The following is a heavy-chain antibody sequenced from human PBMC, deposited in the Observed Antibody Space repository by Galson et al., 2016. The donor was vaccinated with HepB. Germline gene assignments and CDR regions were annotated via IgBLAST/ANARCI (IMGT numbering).Heavy chain of an antibody. Sequence: SLRLSCAASGFHFSLYGMHWIRRAPGKGLEWVSTIWHDGSTKLYADSVKGRFTISRDNSKDTVFLEMNRLTAEDTAAYYCTRGDHNSGSFDFWGQGTLVTVSS. D-gene: IGHD3-10*01. J-gene: IGHJ4*02. CDR3: TRGDHNSGSFDF. CDR2: IWHDGSTK. CDR1: GFHFSLYG. V-gene: IGHV3-33*01.